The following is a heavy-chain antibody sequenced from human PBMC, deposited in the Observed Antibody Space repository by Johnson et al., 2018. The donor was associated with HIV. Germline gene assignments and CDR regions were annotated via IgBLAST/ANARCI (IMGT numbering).Heavy chain of an antibody. V-gene: IGHV3-30*04. J-gene: IGHJ3*02. CDR2: ISYDGSNK. D-gene: IGHD2-15*01. CDR1: GFTFSSYA. CDR3: ARVRLEEDIFEAFDM. Sequence: VQLVESGGGVVQPGRSLRLSCAASGFTFSSYAMHWVRQAPGKGLEWVAVISYDGSNKYYADSVKGRFTISRDNAKNSLYLQMNSLRVDDTAVYYCARVRLEEDIFEAFDMWGLGTMVAVSS.